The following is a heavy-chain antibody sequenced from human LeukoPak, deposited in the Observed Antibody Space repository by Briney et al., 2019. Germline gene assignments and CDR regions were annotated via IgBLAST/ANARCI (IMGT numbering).Heavy chain of an antibody. CDR1: GFTVSSNY. J-gene: IGHJ4*02. CDR3: AREISPTVTSYYFDY. CDR2: IYSGGST. D-gene: IGHD4-17*01. Sequence: EGSLRLSCAASGFTVSSNYMSWVRQAPGKGLEWVSVIYSGGSTYYADSVKGRFTISRDNSKNTLYLQMNSLRAEDSAVYYCAREISPTVTSYYFDYWGQGTLVTVSS. V-gene: IGHV3-53*01.